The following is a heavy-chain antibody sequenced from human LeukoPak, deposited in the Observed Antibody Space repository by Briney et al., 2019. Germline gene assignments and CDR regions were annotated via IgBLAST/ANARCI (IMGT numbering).Heavy chain of an antibody. V-gene: IGHV4-59*01. D-gene: IGHD2-21*02. J-gene: IGHJ2*01. CDR2: IYYSGST. CDR3: ARDLGTYCGGDCHAYWYFDL. CDR1: GGSISSYY. Sequence: PSETLSLTCTVSGGSISSYYWSWIRQPPGKGLEWIGYIYYSGSTNYNPSLKSRVTISVDTSKNQFSLKLSSVTAADTAVYYCARDLGTYCGGDCHAYWYFDLWGRGTLVTVSS.